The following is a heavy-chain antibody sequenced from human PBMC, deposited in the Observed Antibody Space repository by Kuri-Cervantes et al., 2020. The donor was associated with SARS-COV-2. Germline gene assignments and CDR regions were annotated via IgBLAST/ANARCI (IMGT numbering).Heavy chain of an antibody. CDR1: GFTFSSYA. Sequence: GESLKISCAASGFTFSSYAMSWVRQAPGKGLEWVSAISGSGGSTYYADSVKGRFTISRDNSKNTLYLQMDSLRAEDTAVYYCAKVTDYTHDYWGQGTLVTVSS. CDR2: ISGSGGST. J-gene: IGHJ4*02. CDR3: AKVTDYTHDY. D-gene: IGHD4-11*01. V-gene: IGHV3-23*01.